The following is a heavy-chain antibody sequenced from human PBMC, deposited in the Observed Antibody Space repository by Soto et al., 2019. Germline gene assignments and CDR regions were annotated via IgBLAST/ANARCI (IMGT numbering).Heavy chain of an antibody. V-gene: IGHV4-39*01. CDR3: ARAPGTYYYGSGSYYNDY. CDR2: IYYSGST. Sequence: SETLSITCTVSGGSISSSSYYWGWIRQPPGKGLEWIGSIYYSGSTYYNPSLKSRVTISVDTSKNQFSLKLSSVTAADTAVYYCARAPGTYYYGSGSYYNDYWGQGTPVPVSS. D-gene: IGHD3-10*01. CDR1: GGSISSSSYY. J-gene: IGHJ4*02.